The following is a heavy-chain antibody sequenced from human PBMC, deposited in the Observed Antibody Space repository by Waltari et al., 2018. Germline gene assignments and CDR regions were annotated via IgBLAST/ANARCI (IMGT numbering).Heavy chain of an antibody. CDR1: GFTFDDYA. V-gene: IGHV3-9*01. Sequence: EVQLVESGGGLVQPGRSLRLSCAASGFTFDDYAMHGVRQAPGKGLEWVSGISWNSGSIGYADSVKGRFTISRDNAKNSLYLQMNSLRAEDTALYYCAKNLGDYPDYWGQGTLVTVSS. J-gene: IGHJ4*02. CDR2: ISWNSGSI. CDR3: AKNLGDYPDY.